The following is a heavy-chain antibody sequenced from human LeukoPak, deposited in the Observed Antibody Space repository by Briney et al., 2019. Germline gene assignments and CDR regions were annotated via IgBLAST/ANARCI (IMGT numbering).Heavy chain of an antibody. D-gene: IGHD3-22*01. J-gene: IGHJ2*01. CDR1: GFTFSNYA. CDR3: AKRPTNYHDSSGYYYWYFDL. CDR2: ISGSGGTT. Sequence: GGSVRLSCAASGFTFSNYAMTWVRQAPGKGLEWVSGISGSGGTTYYADSVKGRFTISRDNSKNTLYLQLNSLRAEDTAVYYCAKRPTNYHDSSGYYYWYFDLWGRGTLVTASS. V-gene: IGHV3-23*01.